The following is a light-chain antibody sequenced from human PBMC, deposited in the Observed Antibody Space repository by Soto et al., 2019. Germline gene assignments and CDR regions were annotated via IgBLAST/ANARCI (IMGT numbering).Light chain of an antibody. V-gene: IGLV3-21*02. CDR2: DDS. CDR1: NIGSKS. J-gene: IGLJ3*02. CDR3: QVWDSSTDHRV. Sequence: ELTQAPSVSVAPGQTASITCGGNNIGSKSVYWYQQKPGQAPVLVVYDDSDRPSGIPERFSGSNSGNTATLTISKVEAGDEADFYCQVWDSSTDHRVFGGGTKLTVL.